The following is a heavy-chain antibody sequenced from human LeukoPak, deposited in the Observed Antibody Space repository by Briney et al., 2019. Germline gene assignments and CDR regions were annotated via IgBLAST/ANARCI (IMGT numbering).Heavy chain of an antibody. CDR2: ISSSGSTI. J-gene: IGHJ4*02. Sequence: GGSLRLSCAASGLTFSSYEMNWVRQAPGKGLEWVSYISSSGSTIYYADSVKGRFTISRDNAKNSLYLQMNSLRVEDTAVYYCARRGRAFDYWGQGTLVTVSS. CDR3: ARRGRAFDY. V-gene: IGHV3-48*03. CDR1: GLTFSSYE.